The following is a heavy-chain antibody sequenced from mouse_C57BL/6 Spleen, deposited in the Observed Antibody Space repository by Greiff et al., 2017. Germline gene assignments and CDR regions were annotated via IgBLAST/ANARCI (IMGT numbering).Heavy chain of an antibody. Sequence: QVHVKQPGAELVMPGASVKLSCKASGYTFTSYWMHWVKQRPGQGLEWIGEIDPSDSYTNYNQKFKGKSTLTVDKSSSTAYMQLSSLTSEDSAVYYCARSGYYGSSSGYFDVWGTGTTVTVSS. D-gene: IGHD1-1*01. CDR1: GYTFTSYW. CDR2: IDPSDSYT. J-gene: IGHJ1*03. CDR3: ARSGYYGSSSGYFDV. V-gene: IGHV1-69*01.